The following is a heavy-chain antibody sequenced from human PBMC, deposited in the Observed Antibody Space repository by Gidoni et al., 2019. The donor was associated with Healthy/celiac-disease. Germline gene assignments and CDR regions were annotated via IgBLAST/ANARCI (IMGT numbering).Heavy chain of an antibody. CDR2: ISGSGGST. J-gene: IGHJ4*02. CDR1: FSSYA. V-gene: IGHV3-23*01. Sequence: FSSYAMSWVRQAPGKGLEWVSAISGSGGSTYYADSVKGRFTISRDNSKNTLYLQMNSLRAEDTAVYYCAKRRGVAVAGQIFDYWGQGTLVTVSS. CDR3: AKRRGVAVAGQIFDY. D-gene: IGHD6-19*01.